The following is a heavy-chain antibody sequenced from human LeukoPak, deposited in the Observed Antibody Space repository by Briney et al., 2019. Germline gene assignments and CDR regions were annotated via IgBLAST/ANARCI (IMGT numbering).Heavy chain of an antibody. D-gene: IGHD6-19*01. Sequence: GGSLRLSCAASGFTFSSQNMNWARQPPGKGLEWVAYISTSGDSTKYADSVEGRFTISRDNAENSLYLLMNSLRVEDTAVYYCVKNGWLDYWGQGILVTASS. CDR2: ISTSGDST. J-gene: IGHJ4*02. CDR1: GFTFSSQN. CDR3: VKNGWLDY. V-gene: IGHV3-21*06.